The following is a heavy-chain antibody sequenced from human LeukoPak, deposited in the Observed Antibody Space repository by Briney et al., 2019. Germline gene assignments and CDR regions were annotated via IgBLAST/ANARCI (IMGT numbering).Heavy chain of an antibody. J-gene: IGHJ6*02. CDR2: MWYDGSNE. D-gene: IGHD3-9*01. V-gene: IGHV3-33*08. Sequence: GGSLRLSCAASGFTFSTYAMSWVRQAPGKGLEWVAFMWYDGSNEFYADSVKGRFTISRDNPKNTLYLQMNSLRAEDTAVYYCARDTVAHYDILTGYYYYYGMDVWGQGTTVTVSS. CDR1: GFTFSTYA. CDR3: ARDTVAHYDILTGYYYYYGMDV.